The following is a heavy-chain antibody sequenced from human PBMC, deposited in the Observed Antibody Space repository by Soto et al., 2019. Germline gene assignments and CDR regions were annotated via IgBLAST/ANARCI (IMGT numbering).Heavy chain of an antibody. CDR2: INHSGST. D-gene: IGHD2-15*01. V-gene: IGHV4-34*01. J-gene: IGHJ6*02. CDR1: GGSFSGYY. CDR3: ARVVVAATRFRYYYYGMDV. Sequence: LSLTCAVYGGSFSGYYWSWIRQPPGKGLEWIGEINHSGSTNYNPSLKSRVTISVDTSKNQFSLKLSSVAAADTAVYYCARVVVAATRFRYYYYGMDVWGQGTTVTVSS.